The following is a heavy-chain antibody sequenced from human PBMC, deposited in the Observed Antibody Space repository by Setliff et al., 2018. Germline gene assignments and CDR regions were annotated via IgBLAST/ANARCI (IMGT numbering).Heavy chain of an antibody. CDR3: ARDLDYQYYYETSGRDAFDI. V-gene: IGHV1-18*01. J-gene: IGHJ3*02. D-gene: IGHD3-22*01. Sequence: ASVKVSCKASGYIFTSYGISWVRQAPGQGLEWMGWISSYNGKTNYAQKLQGRVTMTTDTSTSTAYMELRSLRSDDTAVYYCARDLDYQYYYETSGRDAFDIWGLGAMITVSS. CDR1: GYIFTSYG. CDR2: ISSYNGKT.